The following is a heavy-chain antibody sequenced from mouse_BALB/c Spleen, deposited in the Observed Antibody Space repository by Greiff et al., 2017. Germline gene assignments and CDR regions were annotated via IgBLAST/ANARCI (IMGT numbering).Heavy chain of an antibody. D-gene: IGHD2-4*01. CDR3: ARGYDYEFAY. V-gene: IGHV5-6-5*01. CDR1: GFTFSSYA. CDR2: ISSGGST. J-gene: IGHJ3*01. Sequence: EVHLVESGGGLVKPGGSLKLSCAASGFTFSSYAMSWVRQTPEKRLEWVASISSGGSTYYPDSVKGRFTISRDNARNILYLQMSSLRSEDTAMYYCARGYDYEFAYWGQGTLVTVSA.